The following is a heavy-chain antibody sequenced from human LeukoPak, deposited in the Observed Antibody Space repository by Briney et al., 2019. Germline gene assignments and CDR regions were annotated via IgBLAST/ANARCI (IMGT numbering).Heavy chain of an antibody. J-gene: IGHJ6*03. Sequence: GESLRLSCAASGFTFSSYSMNWVRQAPGKGLEWVSSISSSSSYIYYADSVKGRFTISRDNAKNSLYLQMNSLRDEDAAVYYCARESNYDFWSGYYTGYYYYYMDVWGKGTTVTVSS. CDR3: ARESNYDFWSGYYTGYYYYYMDV. CDR2: ISSSSSYI. CDR1: GFTFSSYS. V-gene: IGHV3-21*01. D-gene: IGHD3-3*01.